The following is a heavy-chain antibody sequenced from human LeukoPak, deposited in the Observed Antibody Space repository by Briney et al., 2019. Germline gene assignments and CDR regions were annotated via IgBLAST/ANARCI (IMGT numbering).Heavy chain of an antibody. Sequence: ASVKVSCKASGYTFTGYYMHWVRQAPGQGLEWMGWINPNSGGTNYAQKFQGWVTMTRDTSISTAYIELSRLRSDDTAVYYCARGGYSYGSYYYYGMDVWGKGTTVTVSS. CDR2: INPNSGGT. CDR1: GYTFTGYY. D-gene: IGHD5-18*01. CDR3: ARGGYSYGSYYYYGMDV. V-gene: IGHV1-2*04. J-gene: IGHJ6*04.